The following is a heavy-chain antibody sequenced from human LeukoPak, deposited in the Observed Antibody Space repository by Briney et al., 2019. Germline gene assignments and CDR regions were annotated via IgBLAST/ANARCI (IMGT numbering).Heavy chain of an antibody. D-gene: IGHD2-15*01. CDR3: ARDYFSRAALLGYFDL. CDR2: ISWNSGSI. V-gene: IGHV3-9*01. CDR1: GFTFDDYA. J-gene: IGHJ2*01. Sequence: GGSLRLSCAASGFTFDDYAMHWVRQAPGKGLEWVSGISWNSGSIGYADSVKGRFTISRDNAKDSLYLQMNSLRAEDTAVYYCARDYFSRAALLGYFDLWGRGTLVTVSS.